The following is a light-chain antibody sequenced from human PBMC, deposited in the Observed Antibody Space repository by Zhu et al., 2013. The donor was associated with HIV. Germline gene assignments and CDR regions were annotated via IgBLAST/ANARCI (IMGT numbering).Light chain of an antibody. J-gene: IGKJ5*01. Sequence: EIVMTQSPATLSVSPGERATLSCRASQSIGRNLVWYQQKPGQAPRLLIYSASTRAIGIPGRFSGSGSGTDFTLTISSLEPEDFAVYYCQQRSNWPITFGQGTRLEIK. CDR3: QQRSNWPIT. V-gene: IGKV3-15*01. CDR2: SAS. CDR1: QSIGRN.